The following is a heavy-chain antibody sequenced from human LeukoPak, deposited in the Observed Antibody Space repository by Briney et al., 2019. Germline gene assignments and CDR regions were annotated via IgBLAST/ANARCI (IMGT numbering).Heavy chain of an antibody. V-gene: IGHV1-8*01. D-gene: IGHD6-19*01. CDR2: MNPNSGNT. J-gene: IGHJ6*02. CDR1: GYTLTSYD. CDR3: ARAKAVAGYYYYYYGMDV. Sequence: ASVKVSCKASGYTLTSYDINWVRQATGQGLEWMGWMNPNSGNTGYAQKFQGRVTMTRNTSISTAYMELSSLRSEDTAVYYCARAKAVAGYYYYYYGMDVWGQGTTVTVSS.